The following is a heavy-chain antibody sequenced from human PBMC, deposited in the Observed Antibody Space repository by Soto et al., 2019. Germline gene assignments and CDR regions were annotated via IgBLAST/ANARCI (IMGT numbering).Heavy chain of an antibody. CDR3: ARDYLINWFDP. Sequence: QVQLVQSGAEVKKPGSSVKVSCKASGGTFSSYTISWVRQAPGQGLEWMGRIIPILGIANYAQKFQGRVTITADKSTSTDYMELSSLRSEDTAVYYCARDYLINWFDPWGQGTLVTVSS. V-gene: IGHV1-69*08. D-gene: IGHD3-16*01. CDR2: IIPILGIA. CDR1: GGTFSSYT. J-gene: IGHJ5*02.